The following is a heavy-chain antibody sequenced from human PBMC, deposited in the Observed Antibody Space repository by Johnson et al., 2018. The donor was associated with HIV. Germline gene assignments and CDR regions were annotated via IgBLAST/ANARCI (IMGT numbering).Heavy chain of an antibody. CDR2: IYSGGTT. CDR1: GFTVSSNY. J-gene: IGHJ3*01. V-gene: IGHV3-66*01. D-gene: IGHD6-13*01. Sequence: VQLVESGGGLVQPGGSLRLSCAASGFTVSSNYMSWVRQVPGKGLEWVSLIYSGGTTYYADSVRGRFTISRDNSRNTLYLQMNSLRAEDTAMYYCARDGESQQLPLGDAFDVWGQGTMVTVSS. CDR3: ARDGESQQLPLGDAFDV.